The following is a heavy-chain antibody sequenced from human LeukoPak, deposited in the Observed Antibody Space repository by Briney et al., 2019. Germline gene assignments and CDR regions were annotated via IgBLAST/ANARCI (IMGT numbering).Heavy chain of an antibody. CDR2: IYTSGST. V-gene: IGHV4-4*07. Sequence: PSETLSLTFTVSGGSISSYYWSWIRQPAGKGLEWIGRIYTSGSTNYNPSLKSRVTMSVDTSKNQFSLKLSSVTAADTAVYYCAVEDCSSTSCPFDYWGQETLVTVSS. CDR3: AVEDCSSTSCPFDY. CDR1: GGSISSYY. J-gene: IGHJ4*02. D-gene: IGHD2-2*01.